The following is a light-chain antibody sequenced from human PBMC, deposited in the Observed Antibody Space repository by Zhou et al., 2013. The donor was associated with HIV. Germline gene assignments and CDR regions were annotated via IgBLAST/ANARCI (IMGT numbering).Light chain of an antibody. CDR1: SSDVGSHNL. CDR2: EVS. Sequence: QSALTQPASVSGSPGQSITISCTGTSSDVGSHNLVAWFQQHPGKAPKLMIYEVSKRPSGVPDRFSGSKSGNTASLTVSGLQAEDEADYYCSSYAGSNNLYVFGTGTKVTVL. CDR3: SSYAGSNNLYV. V-gene: IGLV2-14*02. J-gene: IGLJ1*01.